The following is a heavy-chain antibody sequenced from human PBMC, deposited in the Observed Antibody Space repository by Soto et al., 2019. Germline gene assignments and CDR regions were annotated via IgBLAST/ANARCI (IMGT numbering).Heavy chain of an antibody. D-gene: IGHD4-4*01. J-gene: IGHJ4*02. CDR1: GFTFTRYW. Sequence: EVQLVESGGGFVQPGGSLRLSCEASGFTFTRYWMSWVRQAPGKGPEFVASIKQDESEKYYVDSVKGRSTISRDNAKNSLYLQMNSLRAEDTAVYYCAREGSNYVFVYWGQGTLVTVSS. CDR3: AREGSNYVFVY. CDR2: IKQDESEK. V-gene: IGHV3-7*03.